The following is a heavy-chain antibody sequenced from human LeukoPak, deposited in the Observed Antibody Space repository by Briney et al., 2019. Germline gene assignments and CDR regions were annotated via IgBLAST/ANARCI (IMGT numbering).Heavy chain of an antibody. CDR1: GFTFSSHG. J-gene: IGHJ6*02. D-gene: IGHD3-10*01. CDR2: IWYDGSSK. V-gene: IGHV3-33*01. Sequence: GGSLRLSCAASGFTFSSHGLHWVRQAPGKGLEWVAVIWYDGSSKFYADSVKGRFTISRDNSKSTLYLQMNSLRAEDTAVYYCARDSFDYYGSGSYYQYYYYGMDVWGQGTTVTVSS. CDR3: ARDSFDYYGSGSYYQYYYYGMDV.